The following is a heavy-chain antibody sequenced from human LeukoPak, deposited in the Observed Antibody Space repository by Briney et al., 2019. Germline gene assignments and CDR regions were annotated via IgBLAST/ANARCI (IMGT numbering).Heavy chain of an antibody. J-gene: IGHJ6*02. CDR2: ISSSSSYI. V-gene: IGHV3-21*01. CDR1: GFTFSSCS. D-gene: IGHD2-15*01. CDR3: ARDCSGGSCPTFYGMDV. Sequence: PGGSLRLSCAASGFTFSSCSMNWVRQAPGKGLEWVSSISSSSSYIYYADSVKGRFTISRDNAKNSLYLQMNSLRAEDTAVYYCARDCSGGSCPTFYGMDVWGQGTTVTVSS.